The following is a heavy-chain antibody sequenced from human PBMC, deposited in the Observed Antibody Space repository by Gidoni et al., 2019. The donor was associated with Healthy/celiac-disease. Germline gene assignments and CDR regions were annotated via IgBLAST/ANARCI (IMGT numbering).Heavy chain of an antibody. J-gene: IGHJ2*01. Sequence: EVQLLESGGGLVQPGGSLRLSCAASGFTFSSYALSWVRPAPGAGLEWFSSISGSGGSTYYADSVKGRFTISRDNSKNTLYLQMNSLRAEDTAVYYCAKRRDNWGPSWYFDLWGRGTLVTVSS. CDR1: GFTFSSYA. CDR2: ISGSGGST. CDR3: AKRRDNWGPSWYFDL. D-gene: IGHD7-27*01. V-gene: IGHV3-23*01.